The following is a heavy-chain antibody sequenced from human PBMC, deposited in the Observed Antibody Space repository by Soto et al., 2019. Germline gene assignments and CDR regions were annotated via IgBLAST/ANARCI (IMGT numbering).Heavy chain of an antibody. CDR2: IYYSGST. CDR1: GGSISSSSYY. D-gene: IGHD3-16*02. J-gene: IGHJ3*02. Sequence: SETLSLTCTVSGGSISSSSYYWGWIRQPPGKGLEWIGSIYYSGSTYYNPSLKSRVTISVDTCKNQFSLKLSSVTAAGTAVYYCASLGIMITFGGVIAIDAFDIWGQGTMVTVSS. CDR3: ASLGIMITFGGVIAIDAFDI. V-gene: IGHV4-39*01.